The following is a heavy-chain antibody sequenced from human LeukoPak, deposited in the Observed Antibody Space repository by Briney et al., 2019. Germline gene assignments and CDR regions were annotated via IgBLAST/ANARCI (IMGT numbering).Heavy chain of an antibody. CDR1: GYTFTGYY. J-gene: IGHJ6*02. Sequence: ASVKLSYTASGYTFTGYYMHWVRQAPGQGLEWMGWINPNSGGTNYAQKFQGRVTMTKDTSISTAYMELSRLRSDDTAVYYCARARVRSSGWHGMYYYYYGMDVWGQGTTVTVSS. D-gene: IGHD6-19*01. CDR3: ARARVRSSGWHGMYYYYYGMDV. V-gene: IGHV1-2*02. CDR2: INPNSGGT.